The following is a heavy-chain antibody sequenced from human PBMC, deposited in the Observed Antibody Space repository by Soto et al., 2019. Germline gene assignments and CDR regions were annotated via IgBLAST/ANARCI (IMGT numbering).Heavy chain of an antibody. CDR1: GFTFSSYG. Sequence: GGSLRLSCAASGFTFSSYGMHWVRQAPGKGLEWVAVIWYDGTNKYYVDSVKGRFTISKDNSKNTLYLQMNSLRAEDTAVYYCAKDGLMIWSGYIQYYYYGMDVWGQGTTVTVSS. D-gene: IGHD3-3*01. CDR3: AKDGLMIWSGYIQYYYYGMDV. CDR2: IWYDGTNK. V-gene: IGHV3-33*06. J-gene: IGHJ6*02.